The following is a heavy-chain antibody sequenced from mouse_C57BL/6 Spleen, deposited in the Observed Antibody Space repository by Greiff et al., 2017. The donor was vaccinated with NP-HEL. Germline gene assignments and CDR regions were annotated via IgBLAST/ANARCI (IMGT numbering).Heavy chain of an antibody. V-gene: IGHV1-50*01. Sequence: VQLQQPGAELVKPGASVKLSCKASGYTFTSYWMQWVKQRPGQGLEWIGEIDPSDSYTNYNQKFKGKATLTVDTSSSTAYMQLSSLTSEDSAVYYCARRGLGRGWYFDVWGTGTTVTVSS. CDR2: IDPSDSYT. D-gene: IGHD4-1*01. J-gene: IGHJ1*03. CDR3: ARRGLGRGWYFDV. CDR1: GYTFTSYW.